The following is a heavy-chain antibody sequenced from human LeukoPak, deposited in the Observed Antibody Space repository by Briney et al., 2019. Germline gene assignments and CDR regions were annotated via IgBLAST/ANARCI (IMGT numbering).Heavy chain of an antibody. V-gene: IGHV3-7*01. CDR1: GFTFSDYY. CDR3: AKAAGIAVAGAFSPFDY. Sequence: GGSLRLSCAASGFTFSDYYMSWVRQAPGKGLEWVAKINQDGGEKYYVDSVKGRFTISRDNSKNTLYLQMNSLRAEDAAVYYCAKAAGIAVAGAFSPFDYWGQGTLVTVSS. CDR2: INQDGGEK. J-gene: IGHJ4*02. D-gene: IGHD6-19*01.